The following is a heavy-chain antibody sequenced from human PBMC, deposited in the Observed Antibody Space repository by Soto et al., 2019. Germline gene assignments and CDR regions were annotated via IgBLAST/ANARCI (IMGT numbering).Heavy chain of an antibody. J-gene: IGHJ6*02. V-gene: IGHV4-34*01. CDR3: ARGLNHYYDSSGYQYYYYGMDV. CDR1: GGSFSGYY. D-gene: IGHD3-22*01. Sequence: QVQLQQWGAGLLKPSETLSLTCAVYGGSFSGYYWSWIRQPPGKGLEWIGEINHSGSTNYNPSLKSRVTISVDTSKNQFSLKLSSVTAADTAVYYCARGLNHYYDSSGYQYYYYGMDVWGQGTTVTVSS. CDR2: INHSGST.